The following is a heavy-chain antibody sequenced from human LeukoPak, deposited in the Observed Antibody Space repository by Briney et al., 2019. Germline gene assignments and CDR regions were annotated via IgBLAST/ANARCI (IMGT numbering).Heavy chain of an antibody. J-gene: IGHJ6*02. V-gene: IGHV3-23*01. CDR3: AKEEVGALYYYYGMDV. D-gene: IGHD1-26*01. Sequence: PGGSLRLSCAASGFTFSSYAMSWVRQAPGKGLEWVSGISGSGGSTNYADSVMGRFTISRDNSKNTLYLQMNSLRAEDTAVYYCAKEEVGALYYYYGMDVWGQGTTVTVSS. CDR1: GFTFSSYA. CDR2: ISGSGGST.